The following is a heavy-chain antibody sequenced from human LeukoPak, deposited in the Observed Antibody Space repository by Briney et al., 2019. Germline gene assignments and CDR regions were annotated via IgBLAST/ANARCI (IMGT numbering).Heavy chain of an antibody. D-gene: IGHD6-13*01. V-gene: IGHV3-21*04. CDR1: GFSFSSYS. J-gene: IGHJ4*02. CDR2: ISSSGSYV. CDR3: ARVGSIAAAGTPDY. Sequence: PGGSLRLSCAASGFSFSSYSMNWVRQAPGKGLEWVSSISSSGSYVYYADSVKGRFTISRDNAKNSLYLQMNSLRVEDTAVYYCARVGSIAAAGTPDYWGQGALVTVSS.